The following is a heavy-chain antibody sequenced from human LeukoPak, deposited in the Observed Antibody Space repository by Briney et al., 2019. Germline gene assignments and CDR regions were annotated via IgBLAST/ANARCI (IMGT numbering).Heavy chain of an antibody. CDR1: GGSISSSNW. Sequence: SETLSLTCAVSGGSISSSNWWSWVRQPPGQGLGWIGEIYHSGSTNYNPSLKSRVTISVDKSKNQFSLKLSSVTAADTAVYYCARGTGRGYYFDYWGQGTLVTVSS. D-gene: IGHD3-10*01. V-gene: IGHV4-4*02. CDR3: ARGTGRGYYFDY. CDR2: IYHSGST. J-gene: IGHJ4*02.